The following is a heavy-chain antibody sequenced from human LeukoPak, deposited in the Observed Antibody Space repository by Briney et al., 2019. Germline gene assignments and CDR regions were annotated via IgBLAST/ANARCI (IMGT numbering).Heavy chain of an antibody. Sequence: GGSLRLSCAASGFTFSSYAMHWVRQAPGKGLEWVGRIKRKTEGGTTDYAAPVKGRFTISRDDSKNTLYLQMNSLKTEDTAFYYCTTGNFGPYWGQGTLVTVSS. V-gene: IGHV3-15*07. J-gene: IGHJ4*02. CDR2: IKRKTEGGTT. CDR1: GFTFSSYA. CDR3: TTGNFGPY. D-gene: IGHD3-10*01.